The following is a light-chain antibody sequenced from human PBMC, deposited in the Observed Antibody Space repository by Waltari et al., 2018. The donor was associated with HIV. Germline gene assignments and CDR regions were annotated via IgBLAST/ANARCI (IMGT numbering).Light chain of an antibody. Sequence: QSVLTQPPSASGTPGQRVTISCSGSSSKIGSNTVNWYQQLPGTAPKLLIYSNNQRPSGVPDRFSGAKSATSASLAVSGLQSEDEADYYCAAWHDSLNGSWVFGGGTKLTVL. CDR2: SNN. V-gene: IGLV1-44*01. J-gene: IGLJ3*02. CDR1: SSKIGSNT. CDR3: AAWHDSLNGSWV.